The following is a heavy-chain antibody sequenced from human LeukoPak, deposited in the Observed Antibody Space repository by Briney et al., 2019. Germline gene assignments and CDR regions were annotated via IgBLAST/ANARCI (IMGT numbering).Heavy chain of an antibody. CDR2: ISSSSSYI. Sequence: GGSLRLSCAASGFTFSRHNMNWVRQAPGKGLEWVSSISSSSSYIYYADSVKGRFTISRDNAKNSLYLQMNSLRVEDTALYYCARIGDPGIYYYYMDVWGKGTTVTVSS. CDR1: GFTFSRHN. D-gene: IGHD2-21*02. V-gene: IGHV3-21*04. CDR3: ARIGDPGIYYYYMDV. J-gene: IGHJ6*03.